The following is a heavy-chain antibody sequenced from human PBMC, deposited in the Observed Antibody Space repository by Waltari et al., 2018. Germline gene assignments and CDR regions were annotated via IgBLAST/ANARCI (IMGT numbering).Heavy chain of an antibody. J-gene: IGHJ4*02. CDR3: TRDVSSIYFDY. V-gene: IGHV3-33*01. D-gene: IGHD6-19*01. CDR2: IWHDGRKD. Sequence: QVQLVESGGGVVQPGRSLRLSCAASGFPFSDYGLHWVRQAPGKGMEWVALIWHDGRKDCYAEAVKGRFTISRDNSRNTMYMQMNSLRAEDTAVYYCTRDVSSIYFDYWGQGTLVTVSS. CDR1: GFPFSDYG.